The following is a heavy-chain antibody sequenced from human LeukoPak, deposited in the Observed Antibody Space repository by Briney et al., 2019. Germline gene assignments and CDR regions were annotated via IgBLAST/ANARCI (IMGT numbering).Heavy chain of an antibody. Sequence: PSETLSLTCTVSGGSISSGGYYWSWIRQHPGKGLEWIGYIYYSGSTHYNPSLKSRVTISVDTSKNQFSLKLSSVTAADTAVYYCARVDYYDSSGYYYPRFDYWGQGTLVTVSS. CDR2: IYYSGST. V-gene: IGHV4-30-4*08. J-gene: IGHJ4*02. D-gene: IGHD3-22*01. CDR1: GGSISSGGYY. CDR3: ARVDYYDSSGYYYPRFDY.